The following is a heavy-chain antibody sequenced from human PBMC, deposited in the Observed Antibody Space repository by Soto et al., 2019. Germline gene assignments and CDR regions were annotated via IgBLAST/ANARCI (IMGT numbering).Heavy chain of an antibody. D-gene: IGHD6-6*01. J-gene: IGHJ4*02. CDR3: ARGSSIAALDY. Sequence: PSETLSLTCAVSGGSISSGGYSWSWIRQPPGKGLEWIGYIYHSGSTYYNPSLKSRVTISVDRSKNQFSLKLSSVTAADTAVYYCARGSSIAALDYWGQGTLVSVSS. CDR1: GGSISSGGYS. CDR2: IYHSGST. V-gene: IGHV4-30-2*01.